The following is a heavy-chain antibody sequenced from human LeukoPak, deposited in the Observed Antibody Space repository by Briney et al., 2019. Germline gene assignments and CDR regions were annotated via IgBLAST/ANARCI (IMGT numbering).Heavy chain of an antibody. CDR1: GGTFSSYA. Sequence: ASVKVSCKASGGTFSSYAISWVRQAPGQGLEWMGGIIPIFGTANYAQKFQGRVTITADKSTSTAYMELSSLRSEDTAVYYCARVSFRYYYGSGSFGYWGQGTLVTVSS. CDR2: IIPIFGTA. D-gene: IGHD3-10*01. CDR3: ARVSFRYYYGSGSFGY. V-gene: IGHV1-69*06. J-gene: IGHJ4*02.